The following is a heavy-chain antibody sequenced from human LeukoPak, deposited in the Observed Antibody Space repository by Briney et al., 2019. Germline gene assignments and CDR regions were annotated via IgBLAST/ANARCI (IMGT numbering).Heavy chain of an antibody. Sequence: GGSLRLSCAASGFTFSSSWMAWVRQAPGKGLEWVGNIKEDGTAKNYVVSVRGRFTISRDNAKNSLYLQMNSLRAEDTAVYYCARRNFGVVFSWGQGTLVTVSS. J-gene: IGHJ4*02. V-gene: IGHV3-7*01. CDR1: GFTFSSSW. CDR3: ARRNFGVVFS. CDR2: IKEDGTAK. D-gene: IGHD3-3*01.